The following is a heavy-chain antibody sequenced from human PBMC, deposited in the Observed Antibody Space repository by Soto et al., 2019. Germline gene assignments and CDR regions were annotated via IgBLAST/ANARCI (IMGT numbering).Heavy chain of an antibody. V-gene: IGHV1-8*02. CDR1: GYTFTNND. CDR2: MNPGSGDT. CDR3: ARMESFGSLNWFDP. J-gene: IGHJ5*02. Sequence: QVQLVQSGAEVKKPGASVKVSCKGSGYTFTNNDVSWVRQATGQGLEWMGWMNPGSGDTGYAQKFQGRVTMTRDISIATAYMELNSLTSEDTAIYYCARMESFGSLNWFDPWGQGTLVTVSS. D-gene: IGHD5-18*01.